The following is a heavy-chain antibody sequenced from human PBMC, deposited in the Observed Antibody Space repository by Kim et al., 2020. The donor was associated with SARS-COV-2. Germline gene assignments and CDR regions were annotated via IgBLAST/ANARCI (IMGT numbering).Heavy chain of an antibody. D-gene: IGHD2-2*01. Sequence: STYYADSVKGRFTISRDNSKNTLYLQMNSLRAEDTAVYYCAREVDYALDYWGQGTLVTVSS. CDR2: ST. V-gene: IGHV3-53*01. J-gene: IGHJ4*02. CDR3: AREVDYALDY.